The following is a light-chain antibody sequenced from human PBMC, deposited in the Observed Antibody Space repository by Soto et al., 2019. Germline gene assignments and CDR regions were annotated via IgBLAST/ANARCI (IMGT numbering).Light chain of an antibody. Sequence: QTVVTQSPSASASLGASVKLTCTLSSGHSNYAIAWHQQQPEKGPRYLMKLNSDGSHSKGDGIPDRFSGSSSGAERYLTNSCLQSEDEADYYCQTWGTGIQVFGGGTKLTVL. CDR1: SGHSNYA. CDR2: LNSDGSH. J-gene: IGLJ3*02. CDR3: QTWGTGIQV. V-gene: IGLV4-69*01.